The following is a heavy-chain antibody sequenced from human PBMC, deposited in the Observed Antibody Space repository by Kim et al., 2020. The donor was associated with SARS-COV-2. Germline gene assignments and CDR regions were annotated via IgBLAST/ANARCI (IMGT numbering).Heavy chain of an antibody. D-gene: IGHD2-15*01. J-gene: IGHJ4*02. V-gene: IGHV4-59*08. Sequence: RVTISVDTSKNQFSLKLSSVTAADTAVYYCARRALGYCSGGSCYWAFDYWGQGTLVTVSS. CDR3: ARRALGYCSGGSCYWAFDY.